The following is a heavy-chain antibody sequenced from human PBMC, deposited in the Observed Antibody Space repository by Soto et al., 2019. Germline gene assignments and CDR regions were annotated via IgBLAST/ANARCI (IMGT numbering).Heavy chain of an antibody. CDR3: ARVFRLGEYRFDY. CDR1: GGSISSSDW. Sequence: QVQLQESGPGLVKPSGTLSLTCAVSGGSISSSDWWSWVRQPPGKGLEWIGEIYHSGSTNYNPSLRSRVTISVDKSKNHFSLKVSSVTAADTAGYYCARVFRLGEYRFDYWGQGTLVIVSS. D-gene: IGHD3-16*01. J-gene: IGHJ4*02. CDR2: IYHSGST. V-gene: IGHV4-4*02.